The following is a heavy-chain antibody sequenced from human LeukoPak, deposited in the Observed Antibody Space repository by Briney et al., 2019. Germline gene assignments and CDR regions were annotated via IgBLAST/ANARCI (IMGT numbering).Heavy chain of an antibody. J-gene: IGHJ4*02. CDR3: ARGPHYEVVTPFDY. V-gene: IGHV3-7*01. D-gene: IGHD4-23*01. Sequence: GGSLRLSCAASGFTFSSYWMSWVRQAPGKGLEWVANIRQDGIEKYYGDSLKGRFTISRDNSKNTLYLQMNSLRAEDTAVYYCARGPHYEVVTPFDYWGQGTLVTVSS. CDR1: GFTFSSYW. CDR2: IRQDGIEK.